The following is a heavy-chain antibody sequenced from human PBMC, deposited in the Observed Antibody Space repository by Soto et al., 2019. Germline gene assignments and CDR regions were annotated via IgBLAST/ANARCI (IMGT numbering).Heavy chain of an antibody. CDR2: INHSGST. CDR1: GGSFSGYY. V-gene: IGHV4-34*01. Sequence: SETLSLTCAVYGGSFSGYYWSWIRQPPGKGLEWIGEINHSGSTNYNPSLKSRVTISVDTSKYQFSLKLSSVTAADTAVYYCARTDDSSYYYGSGSYDAFDIWGQGTMVTVSS. J-gene: IGHJ3*02. CDR3: ARTDDSSYYYGSGSYDAFDI. D-gene: IGHD3-10*01.